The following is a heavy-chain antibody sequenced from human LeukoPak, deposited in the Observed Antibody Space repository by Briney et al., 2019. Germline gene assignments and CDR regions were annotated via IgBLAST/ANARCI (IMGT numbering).Heavy chain of an antibody. CDR3: ATDSPETAAFDY. CDR1: GFSFSTYS. Sequence: GGSLRLPCTVSGFSFSTYSMNWVRQAPGKGLEWVSYIVGSSSNIYYADSVKGRFTISRDNAKNSLYLQMDSLRAEDTAVYYCATDSPETAAFDYWGQGTLVTVSS. CDR2: IVGSSSNI. J-gene: IGHJ4*02. D-gene: IGHD1-1*01. V-gene: IGHV3-48*04.